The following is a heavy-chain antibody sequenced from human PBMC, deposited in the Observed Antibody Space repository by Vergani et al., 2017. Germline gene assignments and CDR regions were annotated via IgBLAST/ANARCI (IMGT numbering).Heavy chain of an antibody. CDR1: GFTFSACP. J-gene: IGHJ4*02. Sequence: EVQLLQSGGGVIQPGGSVRLSCAASGFTFSACPMTWVRQAPGKGLEWVSAISARDPSTYYADSVKGRFTISRDNSKNMLYLQMNSLRAEDTAVYYCAKRSYYTTPYLWGGYDCWGQGTLVVVSS. V-gene: IGHV3-23*01. CDR2: ISARDPST. CDR3: AKRSYYTTPYLWGGYDC. D-gene: IGHD3-3*01.